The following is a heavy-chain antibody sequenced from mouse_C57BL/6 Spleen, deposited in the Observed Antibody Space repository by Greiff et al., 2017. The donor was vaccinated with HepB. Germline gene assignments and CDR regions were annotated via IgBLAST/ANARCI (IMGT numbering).Heavy chain of an antibody. CDR3: ARENNWDDWYFDV. V-gene: IGHV1-61*01. D-gene: IGHD4-1*01. CDR1: GYTFTSYW. Sequence: QVQLKQPGAELVRPGSSVKLSCKASGYTFTSYWMDWVKQRPGQGLEWIGNIYPSDSETHYNQKFKDKATLTVDKSSSTAYMQLSSLTSEDSAVYYCARENNWDDWYFDVWGTGTTVTVSS. J-gene: IGHJ1*03. CDR2: IYPSDSET.